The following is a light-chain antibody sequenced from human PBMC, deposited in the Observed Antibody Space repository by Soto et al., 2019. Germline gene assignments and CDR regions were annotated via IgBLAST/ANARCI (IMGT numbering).Light chain of an antibody. CDR3: CSYTTSTTYV. CDR2: GVN. CDR1: VSDVGGYDS. V-gene: IGLV2-14*03. Sequence: QSVLTQPASVSGSAGQSITISCTGTVSDVGGYDSVSWYQQHPGRAPKLIIYGVNNRPSGVSNRFSASKSADTASLTISGLQAEDEANYYCCSYTTSTTYVFGTGTKVNV. J-gene: IGLJ1*01.